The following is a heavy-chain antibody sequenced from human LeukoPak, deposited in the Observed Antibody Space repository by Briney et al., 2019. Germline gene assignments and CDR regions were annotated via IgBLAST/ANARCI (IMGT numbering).Heavy chain of an antibody. J-gene: IGHJ4*02. V-gene: IGHV1-2*02. CDR2: INPNSGGT. Sequence: GASVTVSCKASGYTFTSYAIQWVRQAPGQGLEGMGWINPNSGGTNYAQKFQGRVTMTRDTSISTAYMELSRLRSDDTAVYYCARVSGSMSYDYWGQGTLVTVSS. CDR1: GYTFTSYA. CDR3: ARVSGSMSYDY. D-gene: IGHD3-10*01.